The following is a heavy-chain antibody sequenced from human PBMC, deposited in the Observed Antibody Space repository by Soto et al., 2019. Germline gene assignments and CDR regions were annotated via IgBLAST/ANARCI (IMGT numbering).Heavy chain of an antibody. CDR3: ARGKKELNGEWNDYYCMDV. V-gene: IGHV1-2*02. D-gene: IGHD7-27*01. J-gene: IGHJ6*02. CDR2: VNPYGGGT. CDR1: GYIFTGYI. Sequence: ASVKVSCKASGYIFTGYIIHWLRQAPGQGLEWMGWVNPYGGGTHYEQKFQGRVTLTSDTSISTVYMELSRLTSDDTAVYYCARGKKELNGEWNDYYCMDVWGQGTTVTVSS.